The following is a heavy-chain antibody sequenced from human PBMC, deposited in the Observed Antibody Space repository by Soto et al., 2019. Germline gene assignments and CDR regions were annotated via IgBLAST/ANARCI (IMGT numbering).Heavy chain of an antibody. CDR2: ISAYNGNT. V-gene: IGHV1-18*01. CDR1: GYTFTSYG. Sequence: ASVKVSCKASGYTFTSYGISWVRQAPGQGLEWMGWISAYNGNTNYAQKLQGRVTMTTDTSTSTAYMELRSLRSDDTAVYYCARDLRGYSYPKPSYYYYYGMDVWGQGTTVTVSS. CDR3: ARDLRGYSYPKPSYYYYYGMDV. J-gene: IGHJ6*02. D-gene: IGHD5-18*01.